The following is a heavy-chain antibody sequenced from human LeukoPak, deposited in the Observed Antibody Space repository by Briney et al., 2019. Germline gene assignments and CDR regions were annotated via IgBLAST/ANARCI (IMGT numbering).Heavy chain of an antibody. CDR3: AKLPRPGPDYGARDY. V-gene: IGHV3-23*01. CDR2: IRGSGDST. Sequence: GGSLRLSCGASGFAFSSYGVNWVRQAPGKGLEGVSTIRGSGDSTYYADSVKGRFTISRDNSKNTLYLQMKSLRAEDTAVYYCAKLPRPGPDYGARDYWGQGTLVTVSS. J-gene: IGHJ4*02. CDR1: GFAFSSYG. D-gene: IGHD4-17*01.